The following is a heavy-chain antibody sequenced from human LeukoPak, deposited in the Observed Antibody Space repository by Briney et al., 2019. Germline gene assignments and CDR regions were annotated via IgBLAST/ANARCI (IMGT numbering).Heavy chain of an antibody. CDR2: IWSDGSNK. V-gene: IGHV3-33*01. CDR3: ARPQGLHNRNLDY. CDR1: GFTFSSYG. J-gene: IGHJ4*02. D-gene: IGHD1-14*01. Sequence: GGSLRLSCAASGFTFSSYGMHWVRQAPGKGLEWVAVIWSDGSNKYYADSVKRRFTISRDNSKNTLYLQMNSLRAEDTAVYYCARPQGLHNRNLDYWGQGTLVYVSS.